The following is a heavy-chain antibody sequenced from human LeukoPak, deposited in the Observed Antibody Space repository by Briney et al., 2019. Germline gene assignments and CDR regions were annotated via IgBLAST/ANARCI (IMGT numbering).Heavy chain of an antibody. D-gene: IGHD2/OR15-2a*01. J-gene: IGHJ4*02. Sequence: SETLSLTCSISGGSFSTYYWTGVRQPPGRSLEGIGCVYYTGSTVYNPPLRSRLALSIDTSNNQFSLKLNSVTAADTAVYFCARSGDEYDSTGFDHWGQGILVTVSS. CDR1: GGSFSTYY. CDR3: ARSGDEYDSTGFDH. V-gene: IGHV4-59*08. CDR2: VYYTGST.